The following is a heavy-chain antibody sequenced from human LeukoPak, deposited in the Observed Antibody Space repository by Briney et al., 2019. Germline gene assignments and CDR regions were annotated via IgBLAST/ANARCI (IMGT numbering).Heavy chain of an antibody. CDR2: IYYSGST. CDR3: ARLGAADYYYYMDV. J-gene: IGHJ6*03. CDR1: GGSISSGGYY. D-gene: IGHD6-13*01. Sequence: SETLSLTCTVSGGSISSGGYYWSWIRQHPGKGLEWIGYIYYSGSTYYNPSLKSRVTISVDTSKNQFSLKLSCVTAADTAVYYCARLGAADYYYYMDVWGKGTTVTVSS. V-gene: IGHV4-31*03.